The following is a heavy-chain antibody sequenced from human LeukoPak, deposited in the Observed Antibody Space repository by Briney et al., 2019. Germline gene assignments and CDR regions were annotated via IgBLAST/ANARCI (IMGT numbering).Heavy chain of an antibody. CDR3: ARDKGGYNWFDP. D-gene: IGHD3-16*01. CDR1: GGSIGSYY. CDR2: IYYSGST. V-gene: IGHV4-59*01. Sequence: SETLSLTCTVSGGSIGSYYWSWIRQPPGKGLEWIGYIYYSGSTNYNPSLKSRVTISVDTSKNQFSLKLSSVTAADTAVYYCARDKGGYNWFDPWGQGTLVTVSS. J-gene: IGHJ5*02.